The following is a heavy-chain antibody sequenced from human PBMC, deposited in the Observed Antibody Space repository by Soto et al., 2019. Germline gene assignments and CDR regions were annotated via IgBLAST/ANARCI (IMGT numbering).Heavy chain of an antibody. D-gene: IGHD3-22*01. J-gene: IGHJ3*02. CDR2: ISAYNGNT. CDR3: ARDEYYDSSGYYEAAFDI. Sequence: GASVKVSCKASGYTFTSYGISWVRQAPGQGLERMGWISAYNGNTNYAQKLQGRVTMTTDTSTSTAYMELRSLRSDDTAVYYCARDEYYDSSGYYEAAFDIWGQGTMVTVSS. CDR1: GYTFTSYG. V-gene: IGHV1-18*01.